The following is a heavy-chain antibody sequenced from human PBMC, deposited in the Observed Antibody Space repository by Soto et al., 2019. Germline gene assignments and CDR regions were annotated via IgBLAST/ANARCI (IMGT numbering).Heavy chain of an antibody. CDR1: GGSITSNW. V-gene: IGHV4-4*02. CDR2: IHHSGSF. CDR3: VINDGYRFDP. D-gene: IGHD1-1*01. Sequence: QVQLQESGPGLVNPSGTLSLTCAVSGGSITSNWWSWVRQPPGKGLEWIGEIHHSGSFNYNPSLRRRVTISIDKSKTQLSLTLTSVTATDTAVHYCVINDGYRFDPWGQGTLVTVSS. J-gene: IGHJ5*02.